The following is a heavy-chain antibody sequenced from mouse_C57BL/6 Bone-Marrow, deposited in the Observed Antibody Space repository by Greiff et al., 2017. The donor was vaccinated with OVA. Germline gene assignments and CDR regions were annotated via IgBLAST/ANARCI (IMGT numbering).Heavy chain of an antibody. D-gene: IGHD1-1*01. CDR2: ISSGGSYT. CDR3: ARPYYYGTLGYFDV. V-gene: IGHV5-6*01. CDR1: GFTFSSYG. J-gene: IGHJ1*03. Sequence: EVKVVESGGDLVKPGGSLKLSCAASGFTFSSYGMSWVRQTPDKRLEWVATISSGGSYTYYPDSVKGRFTISRDNAKNTLYLQMSSLKSEDTAMYYCARPYYYGTLGYFDVWGTGTTVTVSS.